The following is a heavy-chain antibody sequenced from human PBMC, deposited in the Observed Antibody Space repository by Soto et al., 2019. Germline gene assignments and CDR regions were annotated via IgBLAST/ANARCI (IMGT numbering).Heavy chain of an antibody. J-gene: IGHJ5*02. D-gene: IGHD3-10*01. Sequence: QVQLQESGPGLVKPSETLSLTCTLSGDPITSGGFYWTWIRQHPAKGLEWIGYIYYSGVTYYNPSLKSRATKSVDTSKNQFSLNLSSVSAADTAMYYWARDLRGRRSGRFDPWGQGTLVTVSS. CDR2: IYYSGVT. V-gene: IGHV4-31*03. CDR3: ARDLRGRRSGRFDP. CDR1: GDPITSGGFY.